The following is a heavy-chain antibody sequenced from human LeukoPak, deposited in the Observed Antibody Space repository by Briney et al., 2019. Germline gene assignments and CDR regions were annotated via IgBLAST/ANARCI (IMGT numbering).Heavy chain of an antibody. V-gene: IGHV5-51*01. D-gene: IGHD2-15*01. CDR1: GYSFTSYW. CDR2: IYPGDSDT. CDR3: ARQDCSGGSCYSSWFDP. Sequence: GESLKISCKGSGYSFTSYWIGWVRQMPGKGLEWMGIIYPGDSDTRYSPSFQGQVTISADKSISTAYLQWSSLKASDTAMYYCARQDCSGGSCYSSWFDPWGQGTLVTVSS. J-gene: IGHJ5*02.